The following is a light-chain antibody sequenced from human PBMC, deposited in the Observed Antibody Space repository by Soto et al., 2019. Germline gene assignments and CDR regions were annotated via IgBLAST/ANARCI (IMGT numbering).Light chain of an antibody. J-gene: IGKJ5*01. CDR3: PQFNTYPIT. Sequence: AIQLTQSPSSLSASVGDRVTITCRASQDIRGALAWYQQKPGKAPKFLIFDVSTLQSGVPSRFSGSGSGTDFTLTISSLQPEDFGTYYCPQFNTYPITFGQGTRLEIK. CDR2: DVS. V-gene: IGKV1-13*02. CDR1: QDIRGA.